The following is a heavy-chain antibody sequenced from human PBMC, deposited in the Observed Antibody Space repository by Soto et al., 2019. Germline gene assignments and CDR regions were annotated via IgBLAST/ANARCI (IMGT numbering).Heavy chain of an antibody. D-gene: IGHD2-15*01. J-gene: IGHJ3*02. CDR3: ASDSAHFCGCSCYLETTGAFDI. V-gene: IGHV1-3*01. CDR2: INAGNGNT. CDR1: GYTFTSYA. Sequence: ASVKVSCKASGYTFTSYAMHWVRQAPGQRIEWMGWINAGNGNTKYSQKFQGRVTITRDTSASTAYMELSSLRSEDTAVYYCASDSAHFCGCSCYLETTGAFDIWGQGTMVTVSS.